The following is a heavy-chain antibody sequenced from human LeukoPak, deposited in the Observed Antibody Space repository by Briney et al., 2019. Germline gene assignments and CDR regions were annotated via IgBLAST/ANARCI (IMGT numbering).Heavy chain of an antibody. CDR1: GXTFSNYA. Sequence: GGSLRLSCAASGXTFSNYAMSWVRQAPGKGLDWVSVIYSGGSTYYADSVKGRFTISRDNSKNTLYLQMNSLRAEDTAVYSCAREGYYDSRAYGFDLWGRGTLVTVSS. J-gene: IGHJ2*01. D-gene: IGHD3-22*01. CDR3: AREGYYDSRAYGFDL. CDR2: IYSGGST. V-gene: IGHV3-66*01.